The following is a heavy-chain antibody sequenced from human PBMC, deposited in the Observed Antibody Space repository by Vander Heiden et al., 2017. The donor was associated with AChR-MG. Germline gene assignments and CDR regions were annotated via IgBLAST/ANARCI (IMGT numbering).Heavy chain of an antibody. CDR1: GYTFTSYD. V-gene: IGHV1-8*01. Sequence: VQSGAEVKKPGASVKVSCKASGYTFTSYDINWVRQATGQGLEWMGWMNPNSGNTGYAQKFQGRVTMTRNTSISTAYMELSSLRSEDTAVYYCATASITIFGVVKDMDVWGKGTTVTVSS. D-gene: IGHD3-3*01. CDR3: ATASITIFGVVKDMDV. J-gene: IGHJ6*03. CDR2: MNPNSGNT.